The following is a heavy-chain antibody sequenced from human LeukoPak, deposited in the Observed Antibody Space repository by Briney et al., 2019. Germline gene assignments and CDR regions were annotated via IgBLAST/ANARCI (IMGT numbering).Heavy chain of an antibody. V-gene: IGHV3-23*01. J-gene: IGHJ4*02. D-gene: IGHD6-6*01. CDR3: ALDSSSSYPLNY. CDR1: GFTFSSYA. Sequence: GGSLRLTCAASGFTFSSYAMSWVRQAPGKGLEWVSAISGSGGSTYYADSVKGRFTISRDNSKNTLYLQMNSLRAEDTAVYYCALDSSSSYPLNYWGQGTLVTVSS. CDR2: ISGSGGST.